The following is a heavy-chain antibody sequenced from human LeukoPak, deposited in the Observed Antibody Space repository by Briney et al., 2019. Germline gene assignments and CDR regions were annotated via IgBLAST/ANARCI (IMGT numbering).Heavy chain of an antibody. CDR1: GFTFSSYG. J-gene: IGHJ4*02. CDR2: ISYDGSNK. Sequence: GGSLRLSCAASGFTFSSYGMHWVRQAPGKGLEWVAVISYDGSNKYYADSVKGRFTISRDNSKNTLYLQMNSLRAEDTAVYYCAKDRRLGELLLYYFDYWGQGTLVTVSS. V-gene: IGHV3-30*18. CDR3: AKDRRLGELLLYYFDY. D-gene: IGHD3-10*01.